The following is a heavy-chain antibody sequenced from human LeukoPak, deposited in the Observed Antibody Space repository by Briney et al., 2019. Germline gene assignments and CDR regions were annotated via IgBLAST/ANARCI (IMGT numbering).Heavy chain of an antibody. Sequence: SETLSLTCAVSGYSISSGYYWGWIRQSPQKGLEWIGSIHRSGSTYYNPSLKSRVTISVDTSKNQFSLKLSSVTAADTAVYFCARVLGGIAARPEYFDYWGQGTLVTVSS. CDR2: IHRSGST. J-gene: IGHJ4*02. V-gene: IGHV4-38-2*01. D-gene: IGHD6-6*01. CDR3: ARVLGGIAARPEYFDY. CDR1: GYSISSGYY.